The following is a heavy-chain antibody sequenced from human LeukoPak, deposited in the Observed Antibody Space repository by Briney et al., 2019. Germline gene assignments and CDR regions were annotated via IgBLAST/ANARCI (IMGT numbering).Heavy chain of an antibody. CDR2: ISGSGGST. J-gene: IGHJ3*02. CDR1: GFTFSSYA. D-gene: IGHD5-12*01. CDR3: AKVRRLPIVATPTDAFDI. Sequence: PGGSLRLSCAASGFTFSSYAMSWVRQAPGKGLEWVSAISGSGGSTYYADSVKGRFTISRDNSKNTLYLQMNSLRAEDTAVYYCAKVRRLPIVATPTDAFDIWGQGIMVTVSS. V-gene: IGHV3-23*01.